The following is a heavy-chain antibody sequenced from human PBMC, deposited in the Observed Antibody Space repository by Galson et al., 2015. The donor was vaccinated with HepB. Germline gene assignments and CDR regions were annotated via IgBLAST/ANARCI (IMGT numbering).Heavy chain of an antibody. CDR3: AKSNGGAAADSFNY. Sequence: SLRLSCAASGFSFSSFGMNWVRQAPGKGLEWVSSISSSSNYIWYADSVKGRFTISRDNAKNSLFLQMNSLRAEDTAVYYCAKSNGGAAADSFNYWGQGTLVTVSS. J-gene: IGHJ4*02. CDR2: ISSSSNYI. D-gene: IGHD6-13*01. V-gene: IGHV3-21*01. CDR1: GFSFSSFG.